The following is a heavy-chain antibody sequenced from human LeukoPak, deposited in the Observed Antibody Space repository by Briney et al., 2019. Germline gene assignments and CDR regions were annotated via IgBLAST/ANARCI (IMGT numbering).Heavy chain of an antibody. V-gene: IGHV3-30*18. CDR1: GFTFSSYG. CDR2: ISFDGSDK. D-gene: IGHD2-2*01. Sequence: GGSLRLSCEASGFTFSSYGMHWVRRAPGKGLEWVAVISFDGSDKYYADSVGGRFTISRDNSKNTLYVQMNSLRAEDTAVYYCAKDRAAMPTYYFDYWGQGALVTVSS. CDR3: AKDRAAMPTYYFDY. J-gene: IGHJ4*02.